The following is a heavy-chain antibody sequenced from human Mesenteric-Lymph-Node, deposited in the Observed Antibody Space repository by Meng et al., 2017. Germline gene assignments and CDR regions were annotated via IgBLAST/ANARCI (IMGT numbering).Heavy chain of an antibody. V-gene: IGHV3-11*01. D-gene: IGHD3-10*01. CDR3: ARDRGSTYLHDY. Sequence: GLAKPSGTLSLTCVVPCGSISGMNWWSWVRQPPGKGLEWVSYISRSGSTKYYADSVQGRFTVSRDDAKNSLYLEMNSLRAEDTAVYYCARDRGSTYLHDYWGQGTLVTVSS. CDR1: GSISGMNW. J-gene: IGHJ4*02. CDR2: ISRSGSTK.